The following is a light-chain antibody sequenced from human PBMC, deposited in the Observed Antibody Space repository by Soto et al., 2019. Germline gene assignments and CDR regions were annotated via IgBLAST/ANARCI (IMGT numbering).Light chain of an antibody. J-gene: IGLJ2*01. CDR2: AVS. CDR3: CSYAGSYTFVV. Sequence: QSALTQPRSVSGSPGQSVTISCTGTRSDVGGYNYVSWYQHHPGKAPRLMIYAVSKRPLEVPDRFSGSKSGNTASLTISGLQAEDEADYHCCSYAGSYTFVVFGGGTQLTVL. CDR1: RSDVGGYNY. V-gene: IGLV2-11*01.